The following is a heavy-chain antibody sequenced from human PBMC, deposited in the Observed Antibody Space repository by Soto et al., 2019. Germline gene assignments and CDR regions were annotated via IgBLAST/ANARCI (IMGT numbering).Heavy chain of an antibody. J-gene: IGHJ4*02. CDR1: GGSISSGGYS. CDR3: ARVIYYDSSGPTFDY. V-gene: IGHV4-30-2*01. Sequence: SETLSLTCAVSGGSISSGGYSWSWIRQPPGKGLEWIGYIYHSGSTYYNPSLKSRVTISVDRSKNQFSLKLSSVTAADTAVYYCARVIYYDSSGPTFDYWGQGTLVTVSS. D-gene: IGHD3-22*01. CDR2: IYHSGST.